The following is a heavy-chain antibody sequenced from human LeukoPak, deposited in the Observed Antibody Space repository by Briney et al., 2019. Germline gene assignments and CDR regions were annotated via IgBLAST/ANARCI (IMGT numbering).Heavy chain of an antibody. CDR2: ISSSSSYI. CDR3: ARGDYDSSGYYYIY. V-gene: IGHV3-21*01. Sequence: PGGSLRLSCAASGFTFSSHSMNWVRQAPGKGLEWVSSISSSSSYIYYADSVKGRFTISRDNAKNSLYLQMNSLRAEDTAVYYCARGDYDSSGYYYIYWGQGTLVTVSS. D-gene: IGHD3-22*01. CDR1: GFTFSSHS. J-gene: IGHJ4*02.